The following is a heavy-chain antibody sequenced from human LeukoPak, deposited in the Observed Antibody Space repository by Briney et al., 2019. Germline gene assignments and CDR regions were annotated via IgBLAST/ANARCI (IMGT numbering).Heavy chain of an antibody. J-gene: IGHJ4*02. Sequence: GGSLGLSCAASGFTFSSYWMSWVRQAPGKGLEWVANIKQDGSEKYYVDSVKGRFTISRDNAKNSLYLQMNSLRAEDTAVYYCARDSPNTVTTLQYFDYWGQGTLVTVSS. CDR3: ARDSPNTVTTLQYFDY. CDR1: GFTFSSYW. V-gene: IGHV3-7*01. CDR2: IKQDGSEK. D-gene: IGHD4-17*01.